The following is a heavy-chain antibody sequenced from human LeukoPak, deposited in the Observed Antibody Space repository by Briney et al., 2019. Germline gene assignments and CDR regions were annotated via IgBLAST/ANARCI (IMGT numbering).Heavy chain of an antibody. CDR2: IKKDGSEK. Sequence: GGSLRLSCAASGFTFSKYAMTWVRQAPGKGLEWVANIKKDGSEKYYVDSVKGRFTISRDNAKNSLYLQMNSLRAEDTAVYYCARDLYRIVVVPHYFDYWGQGTLVTVSS. D-gene: IGHD3-22*01. J-gene: IGHJ4*02. CDR3: ARDLYRIVVVPHYFDY. V-gene: IGHV3-7*01. CDR1: GFTFSKYA.